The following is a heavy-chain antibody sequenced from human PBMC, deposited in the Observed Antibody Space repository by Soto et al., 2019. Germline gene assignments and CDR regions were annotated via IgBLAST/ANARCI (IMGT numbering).Heavy chain of an antibody. CDR3: VRSKGGYSYGTPFDY. V-gene: IGHV1-3*01. J-gene: IGHJ4*02. CDR2: INAGNGNT. Sequence: GASVKVSCKASGYTFTSYAMHWVRQAPGQRLEWMGWINAGNGNTKYSQKFQGRFTTSRDNAENSLYLQMNSLRPEDTALYYCVRSKGGYSYGTPFDYWGQGTLVTVSS. CDR1: GYTFTSYA. D-gene: IGHD5-18*01.